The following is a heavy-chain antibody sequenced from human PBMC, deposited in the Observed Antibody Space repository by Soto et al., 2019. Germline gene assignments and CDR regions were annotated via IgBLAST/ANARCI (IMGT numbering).Heavy chain of an antibody. V-gene: IGHV3-30-3*01. Sequence: GGSLRLSCAASGFTFSSYAMHWVRQAPGKGLEWVAVISYDGSNKYYADSVKGRFTISRDNSKNTLYLQMNSLRAEDTAVYYRASLTIRFLELRKDYWGQGTLVTVSS. D-gene: IGHD1-7*01. CDR2: ISYDGSNK. CDR3: ASLTIRFLELRKDY. J-gene: IGHJ4*02. CDR1: GFTFSSYA.